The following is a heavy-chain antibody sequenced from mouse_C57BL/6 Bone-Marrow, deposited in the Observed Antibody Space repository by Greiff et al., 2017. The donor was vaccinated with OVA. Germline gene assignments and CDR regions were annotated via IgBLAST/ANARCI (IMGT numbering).Heavy chain of an antibody. V-gene: IGHV1-18*01. J-gene: IGHJ3*01. CDR2: INPNNGGT. Sequence: EVQLQQSGPELVKPGASVKIPCKASGYTFTDYNMDWVKQSHGKSLEWIGDINPNNGGTIYNQKFKGKATLTVDKSSSTAYMELRSLTSEDTAVYYCARPAPYINQFAYWGQGTLVTVSA. CDR3: ARPAPYINQFAY. CDR1: GYTFTDYN. D-gene: IGHD1-1*01.